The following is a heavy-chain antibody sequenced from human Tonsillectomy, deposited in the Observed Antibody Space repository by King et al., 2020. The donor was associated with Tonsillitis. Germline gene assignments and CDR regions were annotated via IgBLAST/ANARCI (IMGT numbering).Heavy chain of an antibody. D-gene: IGHD4-17*01. J-gene: IGHJ4*02. CDR3: ARGITTVTTPFDY. CDR2: INHSGST. V-gene: IGHV4-34*01. Sequence: VQLQQWGAGLLKPSETLSLTCAVYGGSFSGYYWSWISQPPGKGLEWIGEINHSGSTNSNPSLKSRVTISVDTSKNQFSLKLSSVTAADTAVYYCARGITTVTTPFDYWGQGTLVTVSS. CDR1: GGSFSGYY.